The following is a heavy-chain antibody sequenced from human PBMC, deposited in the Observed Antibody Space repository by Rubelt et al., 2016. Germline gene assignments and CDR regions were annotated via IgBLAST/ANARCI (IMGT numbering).Heavy chain of an antibody. V-gene: IGHV7-4-1*02. CDR1: GYTFSSYA. CDR2: INTKTGDP. CDR3: ARERYSSSFIDY. D-gene: IGHD6-6*01. Sequence: QVQLVQSGSALKKPGASVKVSCKASGYTFSSYALNWVRQAPGQGLEWLGWINTKTGDPAYAQGLTGRFVFSLDTSRRSVNLRGMRLTAEGTAVYDCARERYSSSFIDYWGQGTLVTVSS. J-gene: IGHJ4*02.